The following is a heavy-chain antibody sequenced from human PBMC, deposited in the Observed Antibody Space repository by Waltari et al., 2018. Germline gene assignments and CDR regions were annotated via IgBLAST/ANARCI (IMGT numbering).Heavy chain of an antibody. Sequence: EVQLLESGGGLVEPGGSLRLSCAASGFTFRSHTMSWVRQAPGNGLEWVVGGGGCGVDTLYSDSMKGRFTIARENPKNTLYLEMNSQRAEDTALYFCVRDRSIIAGARSDNWFDPWGQGTLVTVSS. CDR2: GGGCGVDT. CDR1: GFTFRSHT. J-gene: IGHJ5*02. D-gene: IGHD2-8*02. CDR3: VRDRSIIAGARSDNWFDP. V-gene: IGHV3-23*01.